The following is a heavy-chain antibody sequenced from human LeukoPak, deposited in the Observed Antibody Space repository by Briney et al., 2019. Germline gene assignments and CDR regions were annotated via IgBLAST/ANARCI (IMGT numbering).Heavy chain of an antibody. J-gene: IGHJ4*02. CDR3: ARDYHYGSGSYSFGY. CDR2: ISSSSSTI. V-gene: IGHV3-48*04. CDR1: GFTFSSYS. D-gene: IGHD3-10*01. Sequence: GGSLRLSCAASGFTFSSYSMNWGRQAPGKGLEWVSYISSSSSTIYYADSVKGRFTISRDNAKNSLYLQMNSLRAEDTAVYYCARDYHYGSGSYSFGYWGQGTLVTVSS.